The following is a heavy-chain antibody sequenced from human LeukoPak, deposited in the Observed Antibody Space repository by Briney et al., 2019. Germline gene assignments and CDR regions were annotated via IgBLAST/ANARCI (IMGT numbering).Heavy chain of an antibody. CDR2: ISGSGGNT. CDR1: GFSFSSYA. V-gene: IGHV3-23*01. CDR3: AKRPGTFDAFDV. Sequence: GGSLRLSCAASGFSFSSYAMSWVRQAPGKGLEWVSAISGSGGNTYYADSVKGRFTISRDNSKNTLYLQMDSLGAEDTAVYYCAKRPGTFDAFDVWGQGTMVTVSS. J-gene: IGHJ3*01. D-gene: IGHD1-14*01.